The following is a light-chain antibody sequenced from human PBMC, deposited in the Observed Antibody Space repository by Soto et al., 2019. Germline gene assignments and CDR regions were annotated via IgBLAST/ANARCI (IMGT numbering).Light chain of an antibody. V-gene: IGLV2-14*01. Sequence: QSVLTQPASVSGSLGQSLTISCTGTTRDIAGYNYISWYQQLPGKAPKLMIYQVTIRPSGISNRFSGSKSGNTASLTISGLQAEDEADYYCTSFSSSTSLYVFGTGTKGTVL. CDR2: QVT. CDR3: TSFSSSTSLYV. J-gene: IGLJ1*01. CDR1: TRDIAGYNY.